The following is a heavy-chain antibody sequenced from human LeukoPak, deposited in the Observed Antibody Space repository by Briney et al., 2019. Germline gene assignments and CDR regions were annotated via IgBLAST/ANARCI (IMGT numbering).Heavy chain of an antibody. CDR3: AKVRVAVAGTAHPYYFDF. V-gene: IGHV3-23*01. CDR2: ISGSGGST. CDR1: GFTFSSYA. Sequence: PGGSLRLSCAASGFTFSSYAMSWVRQAPGKGLEWVSAISGSGGSTYYADSVKVRFTISRDNSKNTLYLQMNSLRAEDTAVYYCAKVRVAVAGTAHPYYFDFWGQGTLVTVSS. D-gene: IGHD6-19*01. J-gene: IGHJ4*02.